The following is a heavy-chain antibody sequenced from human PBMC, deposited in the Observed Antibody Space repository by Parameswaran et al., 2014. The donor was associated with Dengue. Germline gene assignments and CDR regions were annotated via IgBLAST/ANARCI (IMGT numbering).Heavy chain of an antibody. J-gene: IGHJ3*02. Sequence: VRQMPGKGLEWVGFIRSKAYGGTTEYAASVKGRFTISRDDSKSIAYLQMNSLKTEDTAVYYCTRETEGAFDIWGQGTMVTVSS. D-gene: IGHD2-21*02. CDR2: IRSKAYGGTT. V-gene: IGHV3-49*02. CDR3: TRETEGAFDI.